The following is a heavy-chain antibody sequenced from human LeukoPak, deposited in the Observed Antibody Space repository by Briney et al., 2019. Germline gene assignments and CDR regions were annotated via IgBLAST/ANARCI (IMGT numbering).Heavy chain of an antibody. CDR3: ARSAYYDRDFDY. CDR1: GFTFSSYS. CDR2: ISSSSSYI. V-gene: IGHV3-21*01. D-gene: IGHD3-3*01. Sequence: GGSLRLSCAASGFTFSSYSTNWVRQAPGKGLEWVSSISSSSSYIYYADSVKGRFTISRDNAKNSLYLQMNSLRAEDTAVYYCARSAYYDRDFDYWGQGTLVTVSS. J-gene: IGHJ4*02.